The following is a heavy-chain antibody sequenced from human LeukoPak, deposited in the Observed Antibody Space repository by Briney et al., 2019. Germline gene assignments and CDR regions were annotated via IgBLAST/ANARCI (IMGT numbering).Heavy chain of an antibody. CDR1: GFIFSNDA. CDR2: IWFDGSNK. Sequence: GGSLRLSRAASGFIFSNDAMHWVRQAPGKGLEWVAFIWFDGSNKHYADSVKGRFTISRDNSEDTLYLQMNSLRAEDTAVYYCVRDPSGSGFAFDSWGQGALVTVSS. CDR3: VRDPSGSGFAFDS. D-gene: IGHD1-1*01. J-gene: IGHJ4*02. V-gene: IGHV3-33*01.